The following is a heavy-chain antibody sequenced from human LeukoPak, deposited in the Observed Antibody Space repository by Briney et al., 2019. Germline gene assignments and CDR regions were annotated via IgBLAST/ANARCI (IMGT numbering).Heavy chain of an antibody. Sequence: LSLTCTVSGGSISSSSYYWGWIRQPPGKGLEWIGYIYYSGSTYYNPSLKSRVTISVDTSKNQFSLKLSSVTAADTAVYYCARDANYYGSGSLSNWGQGTLVTVSS. D-gene: IGHD3-10*01. CDR2: IYYSGST. V-gene: IGHV4-30-4*08. CDR1: GGSISSSSYY. CDR3: ARDANYYGSGSLSN. J-gene: IGHJ4*02.